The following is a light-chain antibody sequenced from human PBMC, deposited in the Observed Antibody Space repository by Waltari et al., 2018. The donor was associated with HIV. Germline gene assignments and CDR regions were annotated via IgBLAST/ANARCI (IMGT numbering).Light chain of an antibody. J-gene: IGLJ2*01. CDR3: SSYAGSRTVI. V-gene: IGLV2-23*02. CDR2: EVT. Sequence: QSALTQPASMSGSPGRSINISCTATGSDVGSYHFVSWYQQNPGKAPRLLIFEVTKRPSGVSNRFSGSKSGNTASLTISGLQAEDEGDYFCSSYAGSRTVIFGGGTKLTVL. CDR1: GSDVGSYHF.